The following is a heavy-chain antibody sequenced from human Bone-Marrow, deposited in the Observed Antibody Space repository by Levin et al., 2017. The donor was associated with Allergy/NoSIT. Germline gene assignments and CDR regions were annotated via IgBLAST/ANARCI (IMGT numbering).Heavy chain of an antibody. Sequence: PSETLSLTCTVSGGSISSYYWSWIRQPPGKGLEWIGYIYYSGSTNYNPSLKSRVTISVDTSKNQFSLKLSSVTAADTAVYYCARVRVYDFWSGYWHNWFDPWGQGTLVTVSS. V-gene: IGHV4-59*01. CDR1: GGSISSYY. J-gene: IGHJ5*02. CDR3: ARVRVYDFWSGYWHNWFDP. CDR2: IYYSGST. D-gene: IGHD3-3*01.